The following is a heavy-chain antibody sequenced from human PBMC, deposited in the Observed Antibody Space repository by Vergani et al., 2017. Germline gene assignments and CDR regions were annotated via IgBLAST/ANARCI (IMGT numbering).Heavy chain of an antibody. CDR3: ASPLSHDAFDI. Sequence: QVQLQQWGAGLLKPSETLSLTCAVYGGSFSGYYWSWIRQPPGKGLEWIGEINHSGSTNYNPSLKSRVTISVDTSKNQFSLKLSSVTAADTAVYYCASPLSHDAFDIWGQGTMVTVSS. CDR1: GGSFSGYY. J-gene: IGHJ3*02. CDR2: INHSGST. V-gene: IGHV4-34*01.